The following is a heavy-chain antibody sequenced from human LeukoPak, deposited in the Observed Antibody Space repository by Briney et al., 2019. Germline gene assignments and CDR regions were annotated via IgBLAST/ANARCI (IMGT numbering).Heavy chain of an antibody. CDR1: GFTFSSYG. CDR2: ISYNGSNK. J-gene: IGHJ4*02. CDR3: AKNIDSNYESYFDY. Sequence: GGSLRLSCAASGFTFSSYGMHWVRQAPGKGLEWVAVISYNGSNKYYADSVKGRFTISRDNSKNTLCLQMNSPRAEDTAVYYCAKNIDSNYESYFDYWGQGPLVTVSS. V-gene: IGHV3-30*12. D-gene: IGHD1-7*01.